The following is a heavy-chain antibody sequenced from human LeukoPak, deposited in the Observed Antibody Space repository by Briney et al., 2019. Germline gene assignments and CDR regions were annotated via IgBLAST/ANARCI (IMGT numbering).Heavy chain of an antibody. CDR3: AITLGAVIVYHLEN. V-gene: IGHV1-24*01. CDR2: FDPEHAET. D-gene: IGHD3-16*02. CDR1: GHTLTEFS. J-gene: IGHJ1*01. Sequence: ASVKVSCKVSGHTLTEFSTHWVRQAPGKGLEWMGGFDPEHAETVYAQKFQGRITVTEDTSTDTAYMELSSLRSEDTAVYYCAITLGAVIVYHLENWGQGTLVTVSS.